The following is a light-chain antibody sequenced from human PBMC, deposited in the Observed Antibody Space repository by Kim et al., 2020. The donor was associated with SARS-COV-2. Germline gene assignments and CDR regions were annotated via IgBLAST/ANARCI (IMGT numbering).Light chain of an antibody. J-gene: IGLJ2*01. V-gene: IGLV1-51*01. CDR2: DNE. CDR1: STNIGNCY. Sequence: GQKVSISCSGSSTNIGNCYVSWYQQLPGAAPNLLIYDNEKRPSGIPDRFSGSKSGTSATLGITGLQTGDEADYYCGTWDSSLSGVVFGGGTQLTVL. CDR3: GTWDSSLSGVV.